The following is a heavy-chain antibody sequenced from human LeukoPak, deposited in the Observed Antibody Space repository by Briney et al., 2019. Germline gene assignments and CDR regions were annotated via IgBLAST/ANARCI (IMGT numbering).Heavy chain of an antibody. V-gene: IGHV4-34*01. J-gene: IGHJ4*02. CDR2: INHSGST. Sequence: SETLSLTCAVYGGSFSGYYWSWIRQPPGKGLEWIGEINHSGSTNYNPSLKSRVTISVDTSKNQFSLKLSSVTAADTAVYYCASNYYDSSGSTIDYWGQGTLVTVSS. D-gene: IGHD3-22*01. CDR3: ASNYYDSSGSTIDY. CDR1: GGSFSGYY.